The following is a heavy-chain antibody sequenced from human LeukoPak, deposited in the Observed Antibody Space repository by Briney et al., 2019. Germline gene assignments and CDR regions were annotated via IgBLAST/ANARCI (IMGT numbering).Heavy chain of an antibody. Sequence: GGSLRLSCAASGFTFSSYAMSWVRQAPGKGLEWVSAISGSGGSTYYANSVKGRFTISRDNSKNTLYLQMNSLRAEDTAVYYCAKQNEGIAVAGILDYWGQGTLVTVSS. V-gene: IGHV3-23*01. D-gene: IGHD6-19*01. J-gene: IGHJ4*02. CDR1: GFTFSSYA. CDR3: AKQNEGIAVAGILDY. CDR2: ISGSGGST.